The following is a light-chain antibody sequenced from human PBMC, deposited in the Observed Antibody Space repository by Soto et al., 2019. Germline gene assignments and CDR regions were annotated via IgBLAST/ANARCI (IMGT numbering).Light chain of an antibody. J-gene: IGLJ2*01. CDR2: DVS. CDR1: SSDVGGYNY. V-gene: IGLV2-14*01. Sequence: QSALTQPASLSGSPGQSITISCTGTSSDVGGYNYVSWYQQHPGKAPKLMIYDVSNRHSGVSNRFSGSKSGNTASLTISGLQAEDEADYYCSSYTSSSTLGVVFGGGTKLTVL. CDR3: SSYTSSSTLGVV.